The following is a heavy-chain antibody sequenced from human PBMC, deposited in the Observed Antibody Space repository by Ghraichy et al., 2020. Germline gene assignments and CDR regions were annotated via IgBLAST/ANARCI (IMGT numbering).Heavy chain of an antibody. CDR3: AREKQPGGAAAGTGY. J-gene: IGHJ4*02. V-gene: IGHV3-7*01. Sequence: GASLRLSCEASGFTFSSYWMNWVRQAPGRGLEWVANIKQDGGEKYYVDSVNGRFTISRDNAKNSLYLQMNSLRAEDTAVYYCAREKQPGGAAAGTGYWGQGTLVTVSS. CDR2: IKQDGGEK. CDR1: GFTFSSYW. D-gene: IGHD6-13*01.